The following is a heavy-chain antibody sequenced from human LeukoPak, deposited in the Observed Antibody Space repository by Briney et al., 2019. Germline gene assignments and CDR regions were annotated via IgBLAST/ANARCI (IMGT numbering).Heavy chain of an antibody. CDR3: ARANYCSGGSCSTFDY. D-gene: IGHD2-15*01. J-gene: IGHJ4*02. CDR1: GFTFSSYS. Sequence: GGSLRLSCAASGFTFSSYSMNWVRQAPGKGLEWVSSISSSSSYIYYADSLKGRFTISRDNAKNSLYLQMNSLRAEDTAVYYCARANYCSGGSCSTFDYWGQGTLVTVSS. CDR2: ISSSSSYI. V-gene: IGHV3-21*01.